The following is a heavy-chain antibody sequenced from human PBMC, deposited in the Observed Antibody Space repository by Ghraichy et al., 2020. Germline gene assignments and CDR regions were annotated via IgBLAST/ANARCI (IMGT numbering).Heavy chain of an antibody. D-gene: IGHD6-19*01. Sequence: GGSLRLSCAASGFTFSSYAISWVRQAPGKGLEWVSAISGSGGSTYYADSVKGRFTISRDNSKNTLYLQMNSLRAEDTAVYYCAPRAGKAVAGPIDYWGQGTLVTVSS. CDR1: GFTFSSYA. J-gene: IGHJ4*02. V-gene: IGHV3-23*01. CDR3: APRAGKAVAGPIDY. CDR2: ISGSGGST.